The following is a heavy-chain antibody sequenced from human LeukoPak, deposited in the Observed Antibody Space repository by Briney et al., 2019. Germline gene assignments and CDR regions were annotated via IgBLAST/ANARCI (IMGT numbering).Heavy chain of an antibody. V-gene: IGHV3-23*01. CDR2: ISGSGGST. J-gene: IGHJ4*01. Sequence: GGSLRLSCAASGFTFSSYAMSSVRQAPGKGLEWVSAISGSGGSTYYADSVKGRFTISRDNSKNTLYLQMNSLRAEDTAVYYCAKVALLGYCSSTSCYPQFDYWGQGTLVTVSS. CDR3: AKVALLGYCSSTSCYPQFDY. D-gene: IGHD2-2*01. CDR1: GFTFSSYA.